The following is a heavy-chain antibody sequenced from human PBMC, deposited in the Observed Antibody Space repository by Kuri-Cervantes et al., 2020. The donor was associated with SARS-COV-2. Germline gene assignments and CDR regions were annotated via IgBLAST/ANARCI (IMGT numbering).Heavy chain of an antibody. CDR2: MNPNRGNT. D-gene: IGHD2-2*01. Sequence: ASVKVSCKASGYTFTSYDINWVRQATGQGLEWMGWMNPNRGNTGYAQKFQGRVTITRNTSISTAYMELSSLRSEDTAVYYCARAGYYCSSTSCPSLPDYWGQGTLVTVSS. V-gene: IGHV1-8*03. CDR3: ARAGYYCSSTSCPSLPDY. CDR1: GYTFTSYD. J-gene: IGHJ4*02.